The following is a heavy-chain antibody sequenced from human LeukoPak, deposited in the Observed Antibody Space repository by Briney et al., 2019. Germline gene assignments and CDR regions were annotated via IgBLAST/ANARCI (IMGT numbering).Heavy chain of an antibody. Sequence: PGGSLRLSCAASGFTFSDYYMNWIRQAPGKGLEWVSYISNSGSTVYYADSVKGRFTISRDNAKNSLYLQINSLRAEDTAVYYCAREFKLSRYYFDYWGQGTLVTVSS. D-gene: IGHD3-16*02. CDR2: ISNSGSTV. J-gene: IGHJ4*02. CDR3: AREFKLSRYYFDY. V-gene: IGHV3-11*01. CDR1: GFTFSDYY.